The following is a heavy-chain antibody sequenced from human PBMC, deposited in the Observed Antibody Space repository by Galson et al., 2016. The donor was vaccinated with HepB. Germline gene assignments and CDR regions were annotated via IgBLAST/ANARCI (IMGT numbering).Heavy chain of an antibody. CDR1: GGSISNYY. Sequence: SETLSLTCTVFGGSISNYYWSWIRQPPRKGLEWIGYVYYSGTTTYNPSLKTRVTISIDTSRNQFSLRLTSVSGADTAVYYCARSLRYYDSPFQLWGQGTLVTVSS. V-gene: IGHV4-59*01. CDR2: VYYSGTT. J-gene: IGHJ1*01. D-gene: IGHD3-16*01. CDR3: ARSLRYYDSPFQL.